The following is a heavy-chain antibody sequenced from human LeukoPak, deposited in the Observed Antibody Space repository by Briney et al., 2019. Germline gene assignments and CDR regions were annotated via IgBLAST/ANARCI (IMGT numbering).Heavy chain of an antibody. V-gene: IGHV1-2*02. J-gene: IGHJ6*03. CDR2: INPNSGGT. Sequence: ASVKVSCKASGYTFTGYYMHWVRQAPGQGLEWMGWINPNSGGTNYAQKFQGRVTMTRDTSISTAYMELSRLRSDDTAVYYCARVYSGYDGGLDYYYYYYMDVWGKGTTVTVSS. CDR3: ARVYSGYDGGLDYYYYYYMDV. D-gene: IGHD5-12*01. CDR1: GYTFTGYY.